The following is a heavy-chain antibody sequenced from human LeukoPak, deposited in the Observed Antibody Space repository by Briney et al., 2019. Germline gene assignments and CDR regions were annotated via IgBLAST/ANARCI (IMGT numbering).Heavy chain of an antibody. Sequence: KPGASVKVSCKASGYIFTSYGISWVRQAPGRGLEWMGWISAYNGNTNYAQNLQGRVTMTTDTSTSTAYMELRSLRSDDTAVYYCARDRKWGDFWSGYYTGETQNWFDPWGQGTLVTVSS. CDR1: GYIFTSYG. J-gene: IGHJ5*02. V-gene: IGHV1-18*01. CDR2: ISAYNGNT. CDR3: ARDRKWGDFWSGYYTGETQNWFDP. D-gene: IGHD3-3*01.